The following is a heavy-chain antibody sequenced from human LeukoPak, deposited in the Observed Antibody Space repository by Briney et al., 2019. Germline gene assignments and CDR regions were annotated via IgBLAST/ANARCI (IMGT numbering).Heavy chain of an antibody. D-gene: IGHD3-22*01. Sequence: GESLKISCKGSGYSFTSYWIGWVRQMPGKGLGWMGIIYPGDSDTRYSPSFQGQVTISADKSISIAYLQGSSLEASDTAMYYCARDDSSGYYGYWGQGTLVTVSS. V-gene: IGHV5-51*01. CDR2: IYPGDSDT. CDR1: GYSFTSYW. J-gene: IGHJ4*02. CDR3: ARDDSSGYYGY.